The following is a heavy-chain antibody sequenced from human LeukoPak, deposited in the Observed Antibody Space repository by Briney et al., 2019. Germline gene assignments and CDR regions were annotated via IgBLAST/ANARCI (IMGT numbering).Heavy chain of an antibody. V-gene: IGHV4-59*01. CDR1: GGSISYYY. CDR2: IYYSGTT. J-gene: IGHJ6*02. Sequence: SETLSLTCTVSGGSISYYYWSWLRQSPGKGLEWIGYIYYSGTTNYNPSLKSRVTISVNTSKNQFSLQLRSVTAADTAVYYCAREDPQTTVPEGMDVWGQGTTVTVSS. D-gene: IGHD4-17*01. CDR3: AREDPQTTVPEGMDV.